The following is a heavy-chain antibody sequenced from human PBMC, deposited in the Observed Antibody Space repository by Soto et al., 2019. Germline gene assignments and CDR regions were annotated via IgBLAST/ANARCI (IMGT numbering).Heavy chain of an antibody. J-gene: IGHJ4*02. CDR2: ISSTTNYI. CDR1: GFTFTRYS. CDR3: ERESEDLTSKFDY. Sequence: GGSLRLSCAASGFTFTRYSMNWVRQAPGKGLEWVSSISSTTNYIYYGDSMKGRFTISRDNAKNSLYLEMNSLRAEDTAVYYCERESEDLTSKFDYWGQGTLVTVSS. V-gene: IGHV3-21*06.